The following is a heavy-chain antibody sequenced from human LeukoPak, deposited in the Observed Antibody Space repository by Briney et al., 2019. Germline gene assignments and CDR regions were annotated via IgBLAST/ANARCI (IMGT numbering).Heavy chain of an antibody. D-gene: IGHD4-11*01. Sequence: SETPSLTCTVSGGSISSYYWSWIRQPPGKGLEWIGYIYYSGSTNYNPSLKSRVTISVDTSKNQFSLKLSSVTAADTAVYYCARGNLWDYRRYYYYMDVWGKGTTVTVSS. CDR1: GGSISSYY. V-gene: IGHV4-59*01. CDR3: ARGNLWDYRRYYYYMDV. J-gene: IGHJ6*03. CDR2: IYYSGST.